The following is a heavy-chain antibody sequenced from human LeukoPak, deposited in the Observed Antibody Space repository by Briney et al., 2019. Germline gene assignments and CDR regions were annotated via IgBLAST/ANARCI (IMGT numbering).Heavy chain of an antibody. Sequence: GGSLRLSCAASGFTFSSYSMNWVRQAPGKGLEWVSYISSSSSTIYYADSVKGRFTISRDNAKNSLYLQMNSLRAEDTAVYYCASEDSSSWFYYGMDVWGQGTTVTVSS. CDR3: ASEDSSSWFYYGMDV. CDR2: ISSSSSTI. J-gene: IGHJ6*02. D-gene: IGHD6-13*01. CDR1: GFTFSSYS. V-gene: IGHV3-48*04.